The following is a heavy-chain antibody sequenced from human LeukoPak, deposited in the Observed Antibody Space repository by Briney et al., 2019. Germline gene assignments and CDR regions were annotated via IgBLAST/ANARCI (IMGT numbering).Heavy chain of an antibody. V-gene: IGHV3-74*01. CDR1: GFTFSSYL. J-gene: IGHJ4*02. Sequence: GGSLRLSCAASGFTFSSYLMHWVRQAPGKGLVWVSRINSDGSSTSYADSVKGRFTISRDNAKNTLYLQMNSLRAEDTALYYCAKDRGYYYRIFDYWGQGTLVTVSS. CDR2: INSDGSST. CDR3: AKDRGYYYRIFDY. D-gene: IGHD3-22*01.